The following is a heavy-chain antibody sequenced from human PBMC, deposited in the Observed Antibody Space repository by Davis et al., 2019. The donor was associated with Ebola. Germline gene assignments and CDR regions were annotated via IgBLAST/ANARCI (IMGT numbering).Heavy chain of an antibody. D-gene: IGHD1-26*01. CDR2: ISSSSSYT. V-gene: IGHV3-11*05. CDR1: GFTFSDYY. Sequence: GGSLRLSCAASGFTFSDYYMSWIRQAPGKGLEWVSYISSSSSYTNYADSVKGRFTISRDNAKNSLYLQMNSLRAEDTAVYYCGRDVWEYYYYGMDVWGQGTTVTVSS. J-gene: IGHJ6*02. CDR3: GRDVWEYYYYGMDV.